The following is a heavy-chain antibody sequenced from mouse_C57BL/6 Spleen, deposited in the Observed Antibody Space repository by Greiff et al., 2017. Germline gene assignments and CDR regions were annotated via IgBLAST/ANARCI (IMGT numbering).Heavy chain of an antibody. J-gene: IGHJ4*01. CDR3: ARYYGNYQDYYAMDY. V-gene: IGHV1-39*01. Sequence: VHVKQSGPELVKPGASVKISCKASGYSFTDYNMNWVKQSNGKSLEWIGVINPNYGTTSYNQKFKGKATLTVDQSSSTAYMQLNSLTSEDSAVYYCARYYGNYQDYYAMDYWGQGTSVTVSS. CDR2: INPNYGTT. CDR1: GYSFTDYN. D-gene: IGHD2-1*01.